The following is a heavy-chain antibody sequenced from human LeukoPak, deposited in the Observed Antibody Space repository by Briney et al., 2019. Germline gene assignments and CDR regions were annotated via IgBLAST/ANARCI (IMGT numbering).Heavy chain of an antibody. CDR3: AKDGSALWTIARPYYFDY. CDR2: ISGSGGST. CDR1: GFTFNNYA. J-gene: IGHJ4*02. V-gene: IGHV3-23*01. D-gene: IGHD5-24*01. Sequence: PGGSLRLSCEASGFTFNNYAMSWVRQAPGKGLEWVSAISGSGGSTYYADSVKGRFTISRDNSKNTLYVQMNSLRAEDTAVCYCAKDGSALWTIARPYYFDYWGQGTLVTVSS.